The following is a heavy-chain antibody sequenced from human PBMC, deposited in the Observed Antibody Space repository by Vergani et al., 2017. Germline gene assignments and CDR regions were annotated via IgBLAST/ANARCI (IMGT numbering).Heavy chain of an antibody. CDR1: GGSISSSSYY. J-gene: IGHJ4*02. V-gene: IGHV4-39*01. CDR2: IYYSGST. Sequence: QLQLQESGPGLVKPSETLSLTCTVSGGSISSSSYYWGWIRQPPGKGLEWIGSIYYSGSTYYNPSLKSRVTISVDTSKNQFSLKLSSVTAADTAVYYCARLLGIAVAGIWGQGTLVTVSS. D-gene: IGHD6-19*01. CDR3: ARLLGIAVAGI.